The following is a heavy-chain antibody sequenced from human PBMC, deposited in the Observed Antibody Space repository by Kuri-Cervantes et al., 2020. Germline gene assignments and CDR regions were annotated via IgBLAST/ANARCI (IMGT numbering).Heavy chain of an antibody. J-gene: IGHJ6*03. CDR1: GGTFSSYA. CDR3: ARSGSGSYPYYYYYYMDV. Sequence: SVKVSCKASGGTFSSYAISWVRQAPGQGLEWMGGIIPIFGTANYAQKFQGRVTITTDESTSTAYMELSSLRSEDTAVYYCARSGSGSYPYYYYYYMDVWGKGTTVTVSS. CDR2: IIPIFGTA. V-gene: IGHV1-69*05. D-gene: IGHD3-10*01.